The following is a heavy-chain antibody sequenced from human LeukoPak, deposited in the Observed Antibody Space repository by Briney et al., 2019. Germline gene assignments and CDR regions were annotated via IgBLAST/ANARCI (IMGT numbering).Heavy chain of an antibody. Sequence: SETLSLTCSVSGGSISNTDFYWGWIRQPPGKGLEWIGSMSYSGDTYYNPSLKSRVTMSVDTSKNQFSLKLSSVTAADTAVYYCARDDYDFWSGYYDYWGQGTLVTVSS. CDR2: MSYSGDT. CDR3: ARDDYDFWSGYYDY. CDR1: GGSISNTDFY. V-gene: IGHV4-39*07. J-gene: IGHJ4*02. D-gene: IGHD3-3*01.